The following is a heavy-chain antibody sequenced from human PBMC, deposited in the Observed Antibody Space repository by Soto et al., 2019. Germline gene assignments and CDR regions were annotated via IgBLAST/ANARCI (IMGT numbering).Heavy chain of an antibody. J-gene: IGHJ5*02. V-gene: IGHV1-46*01. Sequence: ASVKVSCKASGYTFTSYYMHWVRQAPGQGLEWMGMINPSGGSTSYAQKFQGRVTMTRDTSTSTVYMELSSLRSEDTAVYYCARDVVRYSSSWYRSKGNWFDPWGQGTLVTVSS. CDR2: INPSGGST. CDR1: GYTFTSYY. CDR3: ARDVVRYSSSWYRSKGNWFDP. D-gene: IGHD6-13*01.